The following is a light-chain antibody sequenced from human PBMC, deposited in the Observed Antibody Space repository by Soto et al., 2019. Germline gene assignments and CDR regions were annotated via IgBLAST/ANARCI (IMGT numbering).Light chain of an antibody. CDR3: QQYYKWPPYT. CDR2: GVS. CDR1: QSVSSN. J-gene: IGKJ2*01. Sequence: EIVMTQSPATLSVSPGERATLSCRASQSVSSNLAWYQQKPGQAPRLLISGVSTRATGIPARFSGSGSGTVFTLTISSLQSEDFAVYFCQQYYKWPPYTFGQGTKVETK. V-gene: IGKV3-15*01.